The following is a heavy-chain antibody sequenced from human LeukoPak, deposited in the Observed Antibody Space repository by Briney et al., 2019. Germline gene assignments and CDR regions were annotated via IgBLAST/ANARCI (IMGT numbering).Heavy chain of an antibody. CDR1: GGSFSGYY. J-gene: IGHJ4*02. CDR3: ASQYYS. D-gene: IGHD3-10*01. CDR2: INHGGST. Sequence: SETLSLTCAVYGGSFSGYYWSWIRQPPGKGLEWIGEINHGGSTNYNPSLKSRVTISVDTSKNQFSLKLSSVTAADTAVYYCASQYYSWGQGTLVTVSS. V-gene: IGHV4-34*01.